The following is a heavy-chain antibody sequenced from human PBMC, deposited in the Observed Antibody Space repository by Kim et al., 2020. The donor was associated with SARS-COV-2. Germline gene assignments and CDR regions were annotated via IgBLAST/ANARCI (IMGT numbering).Heavy chain of an antibody. D-gene: IGHD3-9*01. J-gene: IGHJ4*02. Sequence: GGSLRLSCAASGFTFSSYSMNWVRQAPGKGLEWVSSISSSSSYIYYADSVKGRFTISRDNAKNSLYLQMNSLRAEDTAVYYCARDYDILTGYYSRSNYYFDYWGQGTLVTVSS. CDR3: ARDYDILTGYYSRSNYYFDY. V-gene: IGHV3-21*01. CDR1: GFTFSSYS. CDR2: ISSSSSYI.